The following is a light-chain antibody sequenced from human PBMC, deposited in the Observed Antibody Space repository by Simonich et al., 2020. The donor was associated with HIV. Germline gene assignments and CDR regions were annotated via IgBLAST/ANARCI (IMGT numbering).Light chain of an antibody. Sequence: DIVMTQSPDSLAVSLGERATLNCKSSRSVLYSSNNKNYLAWYQQKPGQPPKLLIYWASTRESGVPDRFSGSGSGTDFTLTISSLQAEDVAVYYCQQYYSTPPAFGGGTKVEIK. V-gene: IGKV4-1*01. CDR1: RSVLYSSNNKNY. J-gene: IGKJ4*02. CDR3: QQYYSTPPA. CDR2: WAS.